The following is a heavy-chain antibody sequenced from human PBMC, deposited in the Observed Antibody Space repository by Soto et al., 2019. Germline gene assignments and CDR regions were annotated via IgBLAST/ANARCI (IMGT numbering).Heavy chain of an antibody. Sequence: SETLSLTCAVYGGSFSGYYLSWIRQPPGKGLEWIGEINHSGSTNYNPSLKSRVTISVDTSKNQFSLKLSSVTAADTAVYYCARECGSGSYSYGMDVWGQGTTVTVSS. D-gene: IGHD3-10*01. CDR1: GGSFSGYY. CDR3: ARECGSGSYSYGMDV. CDR2: INHSGST. V-gene: IGHV4-34*01. J-gene: IGHJ6*02.